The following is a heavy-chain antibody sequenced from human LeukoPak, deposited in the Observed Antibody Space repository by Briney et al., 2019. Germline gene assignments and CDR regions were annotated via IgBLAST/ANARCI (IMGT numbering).Heavy chain of an antibody. D-gene: IGHD3-3*01. CDR2: INHSGST. J-gene: IGHJ5*02. V-gene: IGHV4-34*01. CDR3: ARAAYYDFWSGYPRLFDP. CDR1: GGSFSGYY. Sequence: SETLSLTCAVYGGSFSGYYWSWIRQPPGKGLEWIGEINHSGSTNYNPSLKSRVTISVDTSKNQFSLKLSSVTAADTAVYYCARAAYYDFWSGYPRLFDPWGQGTLVTVSS.